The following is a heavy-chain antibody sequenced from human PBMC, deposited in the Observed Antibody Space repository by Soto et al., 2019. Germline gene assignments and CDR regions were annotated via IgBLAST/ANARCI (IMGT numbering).Heavy chain of an antibody. CDR2: INVYNGNT. Sequence: QVQLVQSGGGVKKPGASVKVSCKASGYTFTNYGISWVRQAPGQGLEWMGWINVYNGNTKYAQKVQGRVTMTTDTSTSTDYMELRSLRSDDTAVYYCARGVGSGSYYNQYNWFDPWGQGTLVTVSS. J-gene: IGHJ5*02. CDR1: GYTFTNYG. CDR3: ARGVGSGSYYNQYNWFDP. D-gene: IGHD3-10*01. V-gene: IGHV1-18*01.